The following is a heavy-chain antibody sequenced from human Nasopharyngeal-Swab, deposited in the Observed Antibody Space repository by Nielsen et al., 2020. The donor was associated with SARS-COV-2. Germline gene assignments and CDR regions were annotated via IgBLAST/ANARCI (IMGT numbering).Heavy chain of an antibody. Sequence: GESLKISCAASGFTFSSYGMHWVRQAPGKGLEWVAVISYDGSDKYYADSVKGRFTISRDNSKNTLYLQMNSLRAEDTAVYYCARDLPHVGATTDTDYWGQGTLVTVSS. D-gene: IGHD1-26*01. J-gene: IGHJ4*02. V-gene: IGHV3-30*03. CDR1: GFTFSSYG. CDR3: ARDLPHVGATTDTDY. CDR2: ISYDGSDK.